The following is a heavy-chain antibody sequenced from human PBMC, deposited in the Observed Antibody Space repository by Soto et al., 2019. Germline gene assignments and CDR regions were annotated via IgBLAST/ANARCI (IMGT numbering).Heavy chain of an antibody. V-gene: IGHV4-34*01. D-gene: IGHD6-13*01. CDR3: ARGRGVYYYYYGMDV. CDR2: INHSGST. Sequence: SETLSLTCAVYGGSFSGYYWSWIRQPPGKGLEWIGEINHSGSTNYNPSLKSRVTISVDTSKNQFSLKLSSVTAADTAVYYCARGRGVYYYYYGMDVWGQGTTVTVSS. J-gene: IGHJ6*02. CDR1: GGSFSGYY.